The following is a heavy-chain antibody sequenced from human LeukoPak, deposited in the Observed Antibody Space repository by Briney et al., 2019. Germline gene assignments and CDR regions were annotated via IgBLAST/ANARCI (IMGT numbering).Heavy chain of an antibody. V-gene: IGHV3-7*01. CDR2: IKQDGSEK. CDR3: ARDLIAVAGAFDY. J-gene: IGHJ4*02. Sequence: GGSLRFSCAASGFTFSSYWMSWVRQAPGKGLEWVANIKQDGSEKYYVDSVKGRFTISRDNAKNSLYLQMNSLRAEDTAVYYCARDLIAVAGAFDYWGQGTLVTVSS. D-gene: IGHD6-19*01. CDR1: GFTFSSYW.